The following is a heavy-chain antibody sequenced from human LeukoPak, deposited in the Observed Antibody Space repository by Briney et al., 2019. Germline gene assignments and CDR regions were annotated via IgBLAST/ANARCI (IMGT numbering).Heavy chain of an antibody. CDR2: MYYSGNT. D-gene: IGHD1-26*01. J-gene: IGHJ5*02. CDR3: GRWSSGSYNWFDP. Sequence: PSETLSLTCTVSGGSISSSSYYWAWIRQPPGKGLEWIGSMYYSGNTYYNPSLKSRVTISADTSKNQFSMKLSSVTAADTAVYYCGRWSSGSYNWFDPWGQGTLVTVSS. V-gene: IGHV4-39*01. CDR1: GGSISSSSYY.